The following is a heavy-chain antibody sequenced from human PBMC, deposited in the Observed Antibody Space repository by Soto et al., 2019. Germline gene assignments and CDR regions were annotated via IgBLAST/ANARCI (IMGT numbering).Heavy chain of an antibody. CDR1: GGTFGSQG. V-gene: IGHV1-69*13. CDR3: ARGAMANFDY. J-gene: IGHJ4*02. Sequence: SVEVSCKASGGTFGSQGIAWVRQAPGQGLEWMGGFIAMLGTPTYAKKVQGRATISADESLTSSYLELRSLRSEDTGVYFCARGAMANFDYWGQGTVVTVSS. D-gene: IGHD5-18*01. CDR2: FIAMLGTP.